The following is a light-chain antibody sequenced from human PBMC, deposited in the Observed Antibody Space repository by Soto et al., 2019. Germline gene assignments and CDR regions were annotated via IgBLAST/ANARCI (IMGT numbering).Light chain of an antibody. CDR2: DVS. Sequence: QSALTQPASVSGSPGQSITISCTGTSSDVGGYNYVSWYQQHPGKAPKLMIYDVSNRPSGISIRFSGSKSGNTASLTISGLQAEDEADYHCSSYRSSSSPVIFVGGTKLTVL. CDR3: SSYRSSSSPVI. CDR1: SSDVGGYNY. V-gene: IGLV2-14*01. J-gene: IGLJ2*01.